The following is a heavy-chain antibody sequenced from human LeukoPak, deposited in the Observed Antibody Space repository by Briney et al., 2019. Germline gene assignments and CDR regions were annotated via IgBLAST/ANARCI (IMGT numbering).Heavy chain of an antibody. V-gene: IGHV5-51*01. Sequence: GESLKISCKGSGYSFTSYWIGWVRQMPGKGLEWMGIIYLGDSDTRYSPSFQGQVTISADKSISTAYLQWSSLKASDTAMYYCARYEPYYYGSGKVRGGGPTGSYDAFDIWGQGTMVTVSS. CDR2: IYLGDSDT. CDR1: GYSFTSYW. J-gene: IGHJ3*02. D-gene: IGHD3-10*01. CDR3: ARYEPYYYGSGKVRGGGPTGSYDAFDI.